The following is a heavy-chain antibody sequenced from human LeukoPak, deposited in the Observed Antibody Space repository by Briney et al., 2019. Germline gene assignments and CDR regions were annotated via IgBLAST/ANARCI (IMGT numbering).Heavy chain of an antibody. V-gene: IGHV3-33*01. CDR2: IWYDGSNK. Sequence: PGGSLRLSCAASGFTFSSYGMHWVRQAPGKGLEWVAVIWYDGSNKYYADSVKGRFTISRGNSKNTLYLQMNSLRAEDTAVYYCARDHFYYDFWSGYPGYWGQGTLVTVSS. CDR3: ARDHFYYDFWSGYPGY. J-gene: IGHJ4*02. D-gene: IGHD3-3*01. CDR1: GFTFSSYG.